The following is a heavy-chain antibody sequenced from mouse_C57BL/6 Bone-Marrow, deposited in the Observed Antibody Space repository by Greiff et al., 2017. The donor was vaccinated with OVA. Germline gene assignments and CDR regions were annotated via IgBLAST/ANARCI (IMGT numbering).Heavy chain of an antibody. Sequence: VQLQQSGPVLVKPGASVKMSCKASGYTFTDYYMNWVKQSHGKSLEWIGVINPYNGGTSYNQKFKGKATLTVDKSSSTAYMELNSLTSEDSAVYYCARGVITTVVAEAYWGQGTLVTVSA. CDR3: ARGVITTVVAEAY. J-gene: IGHJ3*01. V-gene: IGHV1-19*01. CDR2: INPYNGGT. D-gene: IGHD1-1*01. CDR1: GYTFTDYY.